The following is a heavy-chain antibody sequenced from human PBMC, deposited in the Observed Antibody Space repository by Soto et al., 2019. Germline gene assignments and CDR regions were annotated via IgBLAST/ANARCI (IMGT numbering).Heavy chain of an antibody. CDR2: ISYDGSNK. CDR1: GFTFSSYG. CDR3: AKDLLEYQLKNYYGMDV. Sequence: QVQLVESGGGVVQPGRSLRLSCAASGFTFSSYGMHWVRQAPGKGLEWVAVISYDGSNKYYADSVKGRFTISRDNSKNTLYLQMNSLRAEDTAVSYCAKDLLEYQLKNYYGMDVWGEGTTVTVSS. J-gene: IGHJ6*04. D-gene: IGHD2-2*01. V-gene: IGHV3-30*18.